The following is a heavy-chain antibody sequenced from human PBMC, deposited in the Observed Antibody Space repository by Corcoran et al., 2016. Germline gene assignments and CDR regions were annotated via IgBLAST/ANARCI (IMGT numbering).Heavy chain of an antibody. Sequence: QVQLVESGGGVVQPGRSLRLSCAASGFTFSSYGMHWVRQAPGKGLEWVAVISYDGSNKYYADSVKGRFNISRDNSKNTLYLQMNSLRAEDTVWYYCAKDQRVDVWGSYRWGWFDPWGQGTRVTVSS. CDR2: ISYDGSNK. J-gene: IGHJ5*02. CDR3: AKDQRVDVWGSYRWGWFDP. V-gene: IGHV3-30*18. D-gene: IGHD3-16*02. CDR1: GFTFSSYG.